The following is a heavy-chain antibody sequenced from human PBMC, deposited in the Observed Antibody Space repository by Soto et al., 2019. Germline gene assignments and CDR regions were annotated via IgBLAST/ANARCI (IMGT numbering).Heavy chain of an antibody. J-gene: IGHJ4*02. Sequence: SETLSLTCTVSGATIVRSNYYWDWIRKPPGKGLEWIGTTYYNGNAYYNPSLKSRVTMSVDTSKNQFSLKLTSVTAADTAVYYCARARATIAAAAIFDCWGQGTLVTVSS. CDR3: ARARATIAAAAIFDC. CDR1: GATIVRSNYY. D-gene: IGHD6-13*01. CDR2: TYYNGNA. V-gene: IGHV4-39*07.